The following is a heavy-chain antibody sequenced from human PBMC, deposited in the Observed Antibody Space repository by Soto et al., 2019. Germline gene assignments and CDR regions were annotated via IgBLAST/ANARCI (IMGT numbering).Heavy chain of an antibody. D-gene: IGHD3-3*01. CDR2: INHSGST. J-gene: IGHJ5*02. CDR1: GDSISSDYYH. CDR3: ARGYYDFWSGYYRGPTSRHPPRFDP. V-gene: IGHV4-30-4*08. Sequence: ASETLSLTCTVSGDSISSDYYHWTWIRQSPGKGLEWIGYINHSGSTIYNPSFKSRVTISVDTSKNQFSLKLSSVTAADTAVYYCARGYYDFWSGYYRGPTSRHPPRFDPWGQGTLVTVSS.